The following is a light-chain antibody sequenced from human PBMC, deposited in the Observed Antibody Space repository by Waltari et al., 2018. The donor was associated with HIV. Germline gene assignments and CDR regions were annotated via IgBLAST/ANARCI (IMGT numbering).Light chain of an antibody. CDR2: GPS. CDR3: QQYGSSPLT. J-gene: IGKJ4*01. CDR1: QSVSSSY. Sequence: EIVLTQSPGTMSLSPGERSTLSCKFSQSVSSSYLAWYQQKVVQSPRLLIYGPSTRATGIPDRFSGSGSGTDFTLTISRLEAEDFAVYYCQQYGSSPLTFGGGTKVEIK. V-gene: IGKV3-20*01.